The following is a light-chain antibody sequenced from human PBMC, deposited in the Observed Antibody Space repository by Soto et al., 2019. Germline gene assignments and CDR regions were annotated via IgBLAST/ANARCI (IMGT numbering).Light chain of an antibody. Sequence: QSALTQPASVSGSPGQSITISCTGTSSDVGGYNYVSWYQHHPGKAPKLMIYDVTNRPSGLSNRFSGSKSGNTASLTISGLQAEDEADYYCSSYTSSSTLVVFGGGTKVTVL. CDR3: SSYTSSSTLVV. V-gene: IGLV2-14*03. CDR1: SSDVGGYNY. CDR2: DVT. J-gene: IGLJ2*01.